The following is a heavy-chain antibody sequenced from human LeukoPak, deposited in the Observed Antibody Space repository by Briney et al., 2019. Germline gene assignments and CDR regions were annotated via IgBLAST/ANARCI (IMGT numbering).Heavy chain of an antibody. J-gene: IGHJ5*02. Sequence: SETLSLTCAVYGGSFSGFYWGGIRHPPGKGLEWIGEINQSGSTKYNPSLKSRVTISLDTPKNQFSLKLSSVTAADAAVYYCARVRYYGSGSYYKRNWFDPWGQGALVTVSS. D-gene: IGHD3-10*01. CDR2: INQSGST. V-gene: IGHV4-34*01. CDR3: ARVRYYGSGSYYKRNWFDP. CDR1: GGSFSGFY.